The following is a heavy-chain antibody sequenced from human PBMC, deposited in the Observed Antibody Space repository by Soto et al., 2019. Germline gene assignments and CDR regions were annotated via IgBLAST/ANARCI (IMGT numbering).Heavy chain of an antibody. CDR1: GGSFSGYY. Sequence: QVQLQQWGAGLLKPSETLSLTCAVYGGSFSGYYWSWIRQPPGKGLEWIGEINHSGSTNYNPSLKSRVPISVDTSKNQFSLKLSSVTAADTAVYYCARDTYSNYGHYDPWGQGTMVTVSS. CDR2: INHSGST. D-gene: IGHD4-4*01. J-gene: IGHJ5*02. CDR3: ARDTYSNYGHYDP. V-gene: IGHV4-34*01.